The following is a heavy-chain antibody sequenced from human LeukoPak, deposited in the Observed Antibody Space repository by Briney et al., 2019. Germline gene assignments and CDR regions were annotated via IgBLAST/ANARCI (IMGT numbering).Heavy chain of an antibody. Sequence: GRSLRLSCAASGFTFSSYAMHWVRQAPGKGLEWVAVISYDGSNKYYADSVKGRFTISRDNPKNTLYLQMNSLRAEDTAVYYCAREAQYCSGGSCYSIPDNWFDPWGQGTLVTVS. CDR2: ISYDGSNK. V-gene: IGHV3-30-3*01. D-gene: IGHD2-15*01. CDR3: AREAQYCSGGSCYSIPDNWFDP. CDR1: GFTFSSYA. J-gene: IGHJ5*02.